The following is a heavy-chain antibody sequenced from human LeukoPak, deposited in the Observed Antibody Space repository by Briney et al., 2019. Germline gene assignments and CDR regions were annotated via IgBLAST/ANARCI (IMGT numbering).Heavy chain of an antibody. CDR2: IIPILGIA. J-gene: IGHJ4*02. CDR1: GATFTSYA. V-gene: IGHV1-69*04. CDR3: ARGRGYSYGFLFDY. Sequence: GSSGKLSCKASGATFTSYAISLVRQAPGQGHELMGRIIPILGIANYAQKFQGRVTITADKSTSTAYMELSSLRSEDTAVYYCARGRGYSYGFLFDYWGQGTLVTVSS. D-gene: IGHD5-18*01.